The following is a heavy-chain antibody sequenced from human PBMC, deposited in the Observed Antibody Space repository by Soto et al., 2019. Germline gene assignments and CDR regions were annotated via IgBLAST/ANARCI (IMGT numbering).Heavy chain of an antibody. D-gene: IGHD3-10*01. J-gene: IGHJ3*02. CDR2: INRDGSKK. CDR1: GFTLSAYW. CDR3: ARDVFPGSSNLYPDAFDI. V-gene: IGHV3-7*05. Sequence: EVQLEESGGDLVQPGGSLRLSCAASGFTLSAYWMTWVRQAPGKGLEWVANINRDGSKKSYLDSVRGRFTISRDNVGNSLYLQKDSLRADDTALYSCARDVFPGSSNLYPDAFDIWGQGTMVTVSS.